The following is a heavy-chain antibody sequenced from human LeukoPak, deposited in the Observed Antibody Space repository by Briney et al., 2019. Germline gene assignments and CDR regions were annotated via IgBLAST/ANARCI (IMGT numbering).Heavy chain of an antibody. CDR3: AGGYSSSWYTFDP. Sequence: DSLKGRFTISRDNAKSSVYLQMNSLRAEDTAVYYCAGGYSSSWYTFDPWGQGTLVTVSS. J-gene: IGHJ5*02. D-gene: IGHD6-13*01. V-gene: IGHV3-11*06.